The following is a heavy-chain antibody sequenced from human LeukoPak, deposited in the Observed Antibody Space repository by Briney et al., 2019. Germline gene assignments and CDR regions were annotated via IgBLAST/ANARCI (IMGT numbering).Heavy chain of an antibody. Sequence: GESLKISCKGSGYSFTSYWIGWVRQMPGKGLEWMGIIYPGDSDTRYSPSFQGQVTISADKSISTAYLQWSSLKASDTAMYYCARHPHYGGEPAFYYMDVWGKGTTVTVSS. J-gene: IGHJ6*03. V-gene: IGHV5-51*01. CDR1: GYSFTSYW. D-gene: IGHD4-23*01. CDR3: ARHPHYGGEPAFYYMDV. CDR2: IYPGDSDT.